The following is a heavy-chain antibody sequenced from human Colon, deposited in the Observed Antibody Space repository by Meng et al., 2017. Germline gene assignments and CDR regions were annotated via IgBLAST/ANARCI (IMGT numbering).Heavy chain of an antibody. D-gene: IGHD5-12*01. CDR2: INPDGSLT. J-gene: IGHJ4*02. CDR3: VRDLGGHDGY. CDR1: GFAFKTYW. V-gene: IGHV3-74*01. Sequence: GGSLRLSCAASGFAFKTYWMHWVRPVPGKGLVWVSRINPDGSLTSHADSVKGRFTISRDNAKNTLFLQMSSVRAEDTAVYYCVRDLGGHDGYWGQGTLVTVSS.